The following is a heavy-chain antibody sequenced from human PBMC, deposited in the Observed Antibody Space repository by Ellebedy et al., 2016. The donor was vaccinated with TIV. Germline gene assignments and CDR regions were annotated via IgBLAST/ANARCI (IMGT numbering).Heavy chain of an antibody. D-gene: IGHD1-26*01. V-gene: IGHV3-33*01. Sequence: GESLKISCTASGITFSTHNLHWVHHAPGKGLEWVAVIGHDGSNKYYAASLEGRFTISRDNSKNKLYLQMNSLRPDDTAVYYCARVGWDLVAASDVWGHGTMVTVSS. CDR2: IGHDGSNK. CDR3: ARVGWDLVAASDV. CDR1: GITFSTHN. J-gene: IGHJ3*01.